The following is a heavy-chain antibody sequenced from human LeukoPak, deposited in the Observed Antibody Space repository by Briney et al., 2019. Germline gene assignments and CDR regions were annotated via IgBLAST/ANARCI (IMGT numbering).Heavy chain of an antibody. Sequence: GASVKVSCKASGYTFTGYYMHWVRQAPGQGLEWMGWINPNSGGTNYAQKFQGRVTMTEDTSTDTAYMELTSLRSEDTAVYYCATAIVVVVASTAAFDIWGQGTMVTVSS. V-gene: IGHV1-2*02. CDR3: ATAIVVVVASTAAFDI. CDR2: INPNSGGT. CDR1: GYTFTGYY. D-gene: IGHD2-15*01. J-gene: IGHJ3*02.